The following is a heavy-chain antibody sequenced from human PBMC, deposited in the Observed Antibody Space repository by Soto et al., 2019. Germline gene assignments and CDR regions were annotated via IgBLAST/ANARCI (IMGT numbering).Heavy chain of an antibody. Sequence: QVQLVQSGAEVKKPGSSVKVSCKASGGTFSSYAITWVRQAPGQGLEWMGGIIPIFGTANYAQKVQGRGTITADESTSTAYMELISLRSEDTSVYYCARDRGPSSGYYPYWFDPWGQGTLVSVSS. D-gene: IGHD3-22*01. CDR2: IIPIFGTA. J-gene: IGHJ5*02. V-gene: IGHV1-69*12. CDR3: ARDRGPSSGYYPYWFDP. CDR1: GGTFSSYA.